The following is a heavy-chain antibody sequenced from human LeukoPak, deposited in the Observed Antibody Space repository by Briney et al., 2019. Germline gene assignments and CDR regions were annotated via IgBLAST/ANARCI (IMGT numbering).Heavy chain of an antibody. CDR1: GFTFSSYG. CDR2: IRYDGSNK. V-gene: IGHV3-30*02. Sequence: GGSLRLSCAASGFTFSSYGMHWVRQAPGKGLEWVAFIRYDGSNKYYADSVKGRFTISRDNPKNTLYLQMNSLRAEDTAVYYCARGGAICSGGSCYSGPLAYYYGMDVWGQGTTVTVSS. J-gene: IGHJ6*02. D-gene: IGHD2-15*01. CDR3: ARGGAICSGGSCYSGPLAYYYGMDV.